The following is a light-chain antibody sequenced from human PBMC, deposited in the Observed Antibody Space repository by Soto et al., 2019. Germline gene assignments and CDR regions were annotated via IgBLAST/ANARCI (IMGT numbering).Light chain of an antibody. V-gene: IGLV2-14*03. CDR1: SSDLGGYNF. CDR3: SSYTSGSTQVV. Sequence: QSALTQPASVSGSPGQSITISCSGTSSDLGGYNFVSWYQHHPGKAPKLMIYDVSNRPSGVSNRFSGSKSANTASLTISGLQAEYEADYYCSSYTSGSTQVVFGGGTKVTVL. CDR2: DVS. J-gene: IGLJ2*01.